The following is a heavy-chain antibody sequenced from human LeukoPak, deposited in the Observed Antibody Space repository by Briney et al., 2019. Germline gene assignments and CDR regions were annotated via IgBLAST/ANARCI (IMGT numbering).Heavy chain of an antibody. CDR3: ARSLYGDYGYFQH. CDR2: IYYSGST. CDR1: GGSISSGDYY. D-gene: IGHD4-17*01. Sequence: SETLSLTCTVSGGSISSGDYYWSWIRQPPGKGLEWIGYIYYSGSTYYNPPLKSRVTISVDTSKNQFSLKLSSVTAADTAVYYCARSLYGDYGYFQHWGQGTLVTVSS. J-gene: IGHJ1*01. V-gene: IGHV4-30-4*01.